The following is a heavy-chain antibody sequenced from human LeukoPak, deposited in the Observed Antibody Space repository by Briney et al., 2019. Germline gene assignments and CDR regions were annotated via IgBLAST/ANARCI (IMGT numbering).Heavy chain of an antibody. V-gene: IGHV1-2*02. Sequence: ASVKVSCKASGYTFTGYYMHWVRQAPGQGLEWMGWINPNSGGTNYAQKLQGRVTMTTDTSTSTAYMELRSLRSDDTAVYYCARDRRNYYGSGSHNWFDPWGQGTLVTVSS. CDR2: INPNSGGT. J-gene: IGHJ5*02. CDR3: ARDRRNYYGSGSHNWFDP. CDR1: GYTFTGYY. D-gene: IGHD3-10*01.